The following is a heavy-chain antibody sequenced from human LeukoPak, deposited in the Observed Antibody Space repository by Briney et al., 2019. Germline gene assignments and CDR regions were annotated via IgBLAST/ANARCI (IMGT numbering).Heavy chain of an antibody. CDR3: ARHSSGLDY. V-gene: IGHV4-39*01. D-gene: IGHD6-19*01. J-gene: IGHJ4*02. CDR1: GGPISSSDYY. CDR2: IYYSGST. Sequence: SETLSLTCTVSGGPISSSDYYWGWIRQPPGKGLEWIGTIYYSGSTSYNPSLKSRVTIFVDASKNQFSLKLNSVTAADTAVYYCARHSSGLDYWGQGTLVTVSS.